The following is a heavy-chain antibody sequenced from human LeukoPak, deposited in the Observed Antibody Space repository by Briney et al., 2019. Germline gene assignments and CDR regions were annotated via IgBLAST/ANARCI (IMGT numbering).Heavy chain of an antibody. D-gene: IGHD1-1*01. Sequence: QPGRSLRLSCAASGFTFTNYAMTWVRQAPGKGLIWVSAISGSGGSTYYADSVKGRFTISRDNSKNTLYLQMNSLRDEDTAVYYCARDQGTSTTAPKREGRFDPWGQGTLVTVSS. J-gene: IGHJ5*02. CDR2: ISGSGGST. CDR3: ARDQGTSTTAPKREGRFDP. V-gene: IGHV3-23*01. CDR1: GFTFTNYA.